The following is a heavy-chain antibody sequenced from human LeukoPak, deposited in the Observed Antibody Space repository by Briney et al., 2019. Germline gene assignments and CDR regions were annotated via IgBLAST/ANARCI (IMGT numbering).Heavy chain of an antibody. V-gene: IGHV1-24*01. Sequence: ASVKVSCKVSGYTLTELSMHWVRQAPGKGLEWMGGFDPEDGETIYAQKFQGRVTMTEDTSTDTAYMELCSLRSEDTAVYYCAATFITITMIVVDTNNFGYWGQGTLVTVSS. CDR3: AATFITITMIVVDTNNFGY. CDR1: GYTLTELS. D-gene: IGHD3-22*01. CDR2: FDPEDGET. J-gene: IGHJ4*02.